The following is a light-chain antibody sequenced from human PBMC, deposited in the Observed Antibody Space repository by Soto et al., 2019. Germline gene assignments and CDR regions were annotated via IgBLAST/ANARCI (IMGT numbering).Light chain of an antibody. Sequence: VVMTQYPLSLPVTLGQPASFSCRSSHSLLHITGETFLFWYLQKPGQSPQLLIYEVSTRVSGVPDRFSGSGSGTDFTLEISRVETDDVGIYYCMQSTQLPPTFGQGTRLEIK. CDR2: EVS. V-gene: IGKV2D-29*02. CDR1: HSLLHITGETF. CDR3: MQSTQLPPT. J-gene: IGKJ5*01.